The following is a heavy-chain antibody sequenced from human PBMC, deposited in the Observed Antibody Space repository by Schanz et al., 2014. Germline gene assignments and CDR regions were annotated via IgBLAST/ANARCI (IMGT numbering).Heavy chain of an antibody. Sequence: QVQLQESGPGLVKPSQTLSLACVVSGDSILSYYWSWIRQSPGKGLDWIGYIQYTGITNYNPSLQGRVTLPENTPKNRFPLRLSPVPAADTAFYYCARHAPGSGPDYNAGFDYWGQGILVTVSS. D-gene: IGHD3-10*01. CDR1: GDSILSYY. V-gene: IGHV4-59*08. CDR2: IQYTGIT. J-gene: IGHJ4*01. CDR3: ARHAPGSGPDYNAGFDY.